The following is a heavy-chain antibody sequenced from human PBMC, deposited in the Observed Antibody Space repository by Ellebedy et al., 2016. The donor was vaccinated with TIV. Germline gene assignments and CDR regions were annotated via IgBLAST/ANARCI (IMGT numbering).Heavy chain of an antibody. CDR2: ISYDGSNK. V-gene: IGHV3-30*18. J-gene: IGHJ3*02. CDR1: GFTFSSYS. Sequence: GGSLRLXXAASGFTFSSYSMNWVRQAPGKGLEWVAVISYDGSNKYYADSVKGRFTISRDNSKNTLYLQMNSLRAEDTAVYYCAKDQGYSSSWYSNDAFDIWGQGTMVTVSS. D-gene: IGHD6-13*01. CDR3: AKDQGYSSSWYSNDAFDI.